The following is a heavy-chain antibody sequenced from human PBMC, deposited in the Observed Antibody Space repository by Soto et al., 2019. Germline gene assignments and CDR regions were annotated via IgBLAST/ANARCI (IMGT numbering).Heavy chain of an antibody. Sequence: SLRLSFAASGFTFSSYSINWVRQAPGNGLEWVSSISSSSSYIYYADSVKGRFTISRDNAKNSLYLQMNSLRAEDTAVYYCARSRYCSSTSCYLSDYWGQGTLVTVSS. D-gene: IGHD2-2*01. CDR1: GFTFSSYS. CDR2: ISSSSSYI. J-gene: IGHJ4*02. CDR3: ARSRYCSSTSCYLSDY. V-gene: IGHV3-21*01.